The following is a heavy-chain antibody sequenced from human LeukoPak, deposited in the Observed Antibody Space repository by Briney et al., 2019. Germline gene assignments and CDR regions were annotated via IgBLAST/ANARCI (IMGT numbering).Heavy chain of an antibody. CDR3: ARDRYYYDSSGSRFDY. J-gene: IGHJ4*02. CDR1: GGSISSYY. V-gene: IGHV4-4*07. Sequence: PSETLSLTCTVSGGSISSYYWSWIRQPAGKGQEWIGRIYTSGSTNYNPSLKSRVTMSVDTSKNQFSLKLSSVTAADTAVYYCARDRYYYDSSGSRFDYWGQGTLVTVSS. D-gene: IGHD3-22*01. CDR2: IYTSGST.